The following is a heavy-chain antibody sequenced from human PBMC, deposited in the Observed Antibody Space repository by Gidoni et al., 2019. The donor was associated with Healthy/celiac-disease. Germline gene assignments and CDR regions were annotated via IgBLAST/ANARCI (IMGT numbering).Heavy chain of an antibody. J-gene: IGHJ4*02. CDR3: ARARPYGLGPIAVAGKVDYFDY. D-gene: IGHD6-19*01. CDR2: IYYSGST. Sequence: QVQLQESGPVLVKPSETLSLTCTVSGGSLSSYSLSWIRQPPGKGLEWIGYIYYSGSTNYTPSLKSRVTISVDTSKNQVSLKLSSVTAADTAVYYCARARPYGLGPIAVAGKVDYFDYWGQGTLVTVSS. CDR1: GGSLSSYS. V-gene: IGHV4-59*01.